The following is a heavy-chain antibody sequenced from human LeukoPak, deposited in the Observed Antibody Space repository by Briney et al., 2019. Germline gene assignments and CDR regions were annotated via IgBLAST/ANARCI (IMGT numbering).Heavy chain of an antibody. CDR2: IAHDGSNK. CDR1: GFSFSNYV. CDR3: ARVRYFDWFYFDY. J-gene: IGHJ4*02. Sequence: GGSLTLSCAASGFSFSNYVMQWVRPVPPKGLEWVALIAHDGSNKYYADSVKGRFTISRKNSRRILYLQMNSLRPEDTAVYYCARVRYFDWFYFDYSGQGNLVTVSS. D-gene: IGHD3-9*01. V-gene: IGHV3-30*03.